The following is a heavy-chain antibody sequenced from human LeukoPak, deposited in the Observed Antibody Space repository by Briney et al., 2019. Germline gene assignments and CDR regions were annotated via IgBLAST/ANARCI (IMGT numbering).Heavy chain of an antibody. Sequence: SETLSLTCTVSGGSICRSSYYWGWIRQPPVKGLEWIGNIYYSGSTNYNPSLKSRVTMSVGTSKNQFSLKLSSVTAADTAVYYCARLAAKTVDYWGQGTLVTVSS. CDR2: IYYSGST. D-gene: IGHD2-15*01. J-gene: IGHJ4*02. V-gene: IGHV4-39*07. CDR1: GGSICRSSYY. CDR3: ARLAAKTVDY.